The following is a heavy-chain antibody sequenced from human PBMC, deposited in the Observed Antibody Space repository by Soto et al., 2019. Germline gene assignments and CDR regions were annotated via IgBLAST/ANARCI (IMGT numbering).Heavy chain of an antibody. CDR1: GFTFSGFT. J-gene: IGHJ4*02. CDR2: THI. D-gene: IGHD4-4*01. V-gene: IGHV3-21*01. CDR3: ARAPPDSWYFDY. Sequence: GGSLRLSCVASGFTFSGFTMNWVRQAPGKGLEWVSSTHIYYADSVKGRFTISRDNAKNSLFLQMYSLRAEDTAVYYCARAPPDSWYFDYWGRGVLVTVSS.